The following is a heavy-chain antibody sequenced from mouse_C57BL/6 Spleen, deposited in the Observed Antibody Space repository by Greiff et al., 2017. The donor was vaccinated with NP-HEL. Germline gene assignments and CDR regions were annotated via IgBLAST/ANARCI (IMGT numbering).Heavy chain of an antibody. J-gene: IGHJ2*01. CDR1: GYSFTGYY. CDR3: ARRGYGSFFDY. V-gene: IGHV1-42*01. Sequence: VQLQQSGPELVKPGASVKISCKASGYSFTGYYMNWVKQSPERSLEWIGEINPSTGGTTYNQKFKAKATLTVDKSSSTAYMQLKSLTSEDSAVYYCARRGYGSFFDYWGQGTTLTVSS. D-gene: IGHD1-1*01. CDR2: INPSTGGT.